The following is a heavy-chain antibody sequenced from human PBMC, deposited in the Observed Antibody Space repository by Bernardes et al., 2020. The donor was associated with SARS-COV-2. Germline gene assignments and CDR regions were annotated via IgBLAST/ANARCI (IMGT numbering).Heavy chain of an antibody. CDR1: GFTFDDYV. Sequence: GGSLRPSCAASGFTFDDYVMPRARQAPGKGLEWVSGTSRTSGSIGYADSVKGRFTISRDNAKNSLYLQMNSLRAEDTALYYCAKDTGVYGGNIFDYWGQGTLVTVSS. J-gene: IGHJ4*02. CDR3: AKDTGVYGGNIFDY. V-gene: IGHV3-9*01. CDR2: TSRTSGSI. D-gene: IGHD4-17*01.